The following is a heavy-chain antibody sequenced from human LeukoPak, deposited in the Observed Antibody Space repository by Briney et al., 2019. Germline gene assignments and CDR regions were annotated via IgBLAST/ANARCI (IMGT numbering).Heavy chain of an antibody. J-gene: IGHJ4*02. Sequence: GESLKISCKGSGYSFTTYWIGWVRQMPGKGLEWMGNIYSGDSDTRYNPSFQGQVTISADKSISTAYLQWSSLKASDTAIYYCARHYNFDYWGQGTLVTVSS. V-gene: IGHV5-51*01. D-gene: IGHD4-11*01. CDR2: IYSGDSDT. CDR1: GYSFTTYW. CDR3: ARHYNFDY.